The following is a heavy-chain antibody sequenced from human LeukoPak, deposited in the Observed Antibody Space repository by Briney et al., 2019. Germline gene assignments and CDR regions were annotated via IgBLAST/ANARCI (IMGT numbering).Heavy chain of an antibody. CDR1: GYTFTSYG. CDR2: ISAYNGNT. D-gene: IGHD2-2*01. CDR3: ARANLGYCSSTSCYPALLGYMDV. J-gene: IGHJ6*03. V-gene: IGHV1-18*01. Sequence: ASVKVSCKASGYTFTSYGISWVRQAPGQGLEWMGWISAYNGNTNYAQKLQGRVTMTTDTSTSTAYMELRSLRSDDTAVYYCARANLGYCSSTSCYPALLGYMDVWGKGTTVTVSS.